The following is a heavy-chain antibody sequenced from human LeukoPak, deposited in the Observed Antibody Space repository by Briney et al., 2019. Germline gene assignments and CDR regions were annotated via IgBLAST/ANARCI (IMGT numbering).Heavy chain of an antibody. D-gene: IGHD6-13*01. CDR3: ATSRGSWPDYFDY. V-gene: IGHV3-30*04. Sequence: GGSLRLSCAASGFTFSSYAMHWVRQAPGKGLEGVAVISYDGSNKYYADSVKGRFTISRDNPKNSLYLQMNRLRAADTAVYFCATSRGSWPDYFDYWGQGTLVTVSS. J-gene: IGHJ4*02. CDR2: ISYDGSNK. CDR1: GFTFSSYA.